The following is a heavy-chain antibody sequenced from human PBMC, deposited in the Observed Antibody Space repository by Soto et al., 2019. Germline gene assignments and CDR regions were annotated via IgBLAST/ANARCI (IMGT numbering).Heavy chain of an antibody. Sequence: QVQLVESGGGLVKPAGSLRLSCAASGFSFSDYYMNWIRQAPGKGLEWISYISNSGTTIHYADSVKGRFTISRDNAKNSLYLQMSTLRAEDTAIYYCVTGPGGYSFESWGQGTLVTVSS. V-gene: IGHV3-11*01. CDR1: GFSFSDYY. J-gene: IGHJ4*02. D-gene: IGHD3-10*01. CDR3: VTGPGGYSFES. CDR2: ISNSGTTI.